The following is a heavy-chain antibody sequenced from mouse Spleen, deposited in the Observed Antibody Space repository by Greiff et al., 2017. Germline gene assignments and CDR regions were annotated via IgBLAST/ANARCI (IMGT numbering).Heavy chain of an antibody. J-gene: IGHJ4*01. V-gene: IGHV1-4*01. D-gene: IGHD2-14*01. Sequence: QVQLKQSGAELARPGASVKMSCKASGYTFTSYTMHWVKQRPGQGLEWIGYINPSSGYTKYNQKFKDKATLTADKSSSTAYMQLSSLTSEDSAVYYCARWGDRYDGYYYAMDYWGQGTSVTVSS. CDR1: GYTFTSYT. CDR3: ARWGDRYDGYYYAMDY. CDR2: INPSSGYT.